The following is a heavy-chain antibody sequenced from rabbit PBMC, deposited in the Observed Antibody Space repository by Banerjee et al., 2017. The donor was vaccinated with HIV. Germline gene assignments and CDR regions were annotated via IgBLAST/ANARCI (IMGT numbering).Heavy chain of an antibody. J-gene: IGHJ4*01. D-gene: IGHD4-1*01. Sequence: QSLEESGGDLVKPGASLTLTCTASGFSFSSSYYMCWVRQAPGKGPEWIACIVGGSSGNTYYASWAKGRFTISKTSSTTVTLQMTGLTAADTATHFCARSGGVAYSGDGYLKLWGPGTLVTVS. CDR1: GFSFSSSYY. V-gene: IGHV1S40*01. CDR3: ARSGGVAYSGDGYLKL. CDR2: IVGGSSGNT.